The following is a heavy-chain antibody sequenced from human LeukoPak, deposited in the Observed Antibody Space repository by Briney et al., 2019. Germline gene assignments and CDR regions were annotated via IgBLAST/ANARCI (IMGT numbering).Heavy chain of an antibody. CDR2: IYYSGST. CDR3: ARSHDHLWGNYPDY. Sequence: PSETLSLTCTVSGGSVSSGSYYWSWIRQPPGKGLEWIAYIYYSGSTNYNPSLKSRGTISIDTSKNQFSLRLNSVTAADTAMYYCARSHDHLWGNYPDYWGQGTLVTVSS. V-gene: IGHV4-61*01. J-gene: IGHJ4*02. D-gene: IGHD3-16*02. CDR1: GGSVSSGSYY.